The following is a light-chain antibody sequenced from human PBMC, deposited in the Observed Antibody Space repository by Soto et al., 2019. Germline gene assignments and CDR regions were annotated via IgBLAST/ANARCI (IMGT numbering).Light chain of an antibody. CDR1: QSVSSN. J-gene: IGKJ5*01. CDR2: GAS. CDR3: QQYNNLPPIT. Sequence: EVVRTQSTATLSVSPGERATLSCRASQSVSSNLAWYQQKPGQAPRLLIYGASTRATGIPARFSGSGSGTAFTLTISSLQSEDFAVYYCQQYNNLPPITFGQGTRLEIK. V-gene: IGKV3-15*01.